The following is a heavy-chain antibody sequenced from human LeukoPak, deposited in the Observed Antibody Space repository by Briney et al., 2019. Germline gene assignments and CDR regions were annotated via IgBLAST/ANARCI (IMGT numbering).Heavy chain of an antibody. CDR1: GFTFSNYA. V-gene: IGHV3-23*01. D-gene: IGHD3-16*01. Sequence: GGSLRLSCAPSGFTFSNYAMNWVRQAPGKGLEWVSGINGSGVITYYSDSVEGRFTISRDNSKNSLYLQMKSLRAEDTAVYYCAKDSSQGGDYLDSWGQGTLVTVSS. CDR2: INGSGVIT. CDR3: AKDSSQGGDYLDS. J-gene: IGHJ4*02.